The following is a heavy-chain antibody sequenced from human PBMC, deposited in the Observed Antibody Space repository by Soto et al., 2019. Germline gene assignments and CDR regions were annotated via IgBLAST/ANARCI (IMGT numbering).Heavy chain of an antibody. CDR3: ARDSDSGWSHSFACDI. CDR1: GFTVSSNY. V-gene: IGHV3-66*01. CDR2: IYSGGST. J-gene: IGHJ3*02. Sequence: EVQLVESGGGLVQPGGSLRLSCAASGFTVSSNYMSWVRQAPGKGLEWVSVIYSGGSTYYADSVKGRFTISRDNSKNTLYLQMNSLRAEDTAVYYCARDSDSGWSHSFACDIWGQGTMVTVSS. D-gene: IGHD6-19*01.